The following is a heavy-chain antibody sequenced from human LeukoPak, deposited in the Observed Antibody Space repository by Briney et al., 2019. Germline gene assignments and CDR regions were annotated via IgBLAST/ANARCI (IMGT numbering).Heavy chain of an antibody. CDR3: AKDRYDFWSGYPEYYFDY. CDR1: GFTFSSYG. Sequence: GGSLRLSCAASGFTFSSYGMHWVRQAPGKGLEWVAFIRYDGNNKYYADSVKGRFNISRDNSKNTLYLQMNSLRAEDTAVYYCAKDRYDFWSGYPEYYFDYWGQGTLVTVSS. J-gene: IGHJ4*02. CDR2: IRYDGNNK. V-gene: IGHV3-30*02. D-gene: IGHD3-3*01.